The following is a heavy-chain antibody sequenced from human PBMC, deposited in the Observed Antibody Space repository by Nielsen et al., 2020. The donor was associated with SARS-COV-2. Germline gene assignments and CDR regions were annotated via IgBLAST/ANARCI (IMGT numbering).Heavy chain of an antibody. CDR3: ARDHSGILGRMDV. CDR1: GFTFSSYG. D-gene: IGHD3/OR15-3a*01. Sequence: GESLKISCAASGFTFSSYGMHWVRQAPGKGLEWVSVIYSGGSSTYYADSVKGRFTISRDNSKNSLYLQMNSLRAEDTAVYYCARDHSGILGRMDVWGQGTTVIVSS. J-gene: IGHJ6*02. V-gene: IGHV3-NL1*01. CDR2: IYSGGSST.